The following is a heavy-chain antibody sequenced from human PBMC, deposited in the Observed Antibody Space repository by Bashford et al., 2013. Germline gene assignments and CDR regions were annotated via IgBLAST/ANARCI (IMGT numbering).Heavy chain of an antibody. Sequence: WVPQAPGQGLEWMGWISAYNGNTNYAQKLQGRVTMTTDTSTSTAYMELRSLRSDDTAVYYCARGGYYDSSGYYYNYYGMDVWGQGTTVTVSS. J-gene: IGHJ6*02. D-gene: IGHD3-22*01. CDR2: ISAYNGNT. V-gene: IGHV1-18*01. CDR3: ARGGYYDSSGYYYNYYGMDV.